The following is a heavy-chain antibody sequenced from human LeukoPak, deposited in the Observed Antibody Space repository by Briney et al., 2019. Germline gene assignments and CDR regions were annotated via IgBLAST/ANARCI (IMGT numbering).Heavy chain of an antibody. D-gene: IGHD3-22*01. V-gene: IGHV3-23*01. CDR2: ISGSGGST. CDR1: GFTLSSYW. CDR3: AKEGRYYYDSSGYPEGVDY. J-gene: IGHJ4*02. Sequence: GGSLRLSCAASGFTLSSYWMHWVRQAPGKGLVWVSAISGSGGSTYYADSVKGRFTISRDNSKNTLYLQMNSLRAEDTAVYYCAKEGRYYYDSSGYPEGVDYWGQGTLVTVSS.